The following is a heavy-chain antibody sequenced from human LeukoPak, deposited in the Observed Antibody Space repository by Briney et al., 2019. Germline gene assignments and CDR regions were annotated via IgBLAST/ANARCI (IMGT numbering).Heavy chain of an antibody. V-gene: IGHV4-4*02. Sequence: PSGTLSLTCAVSGDSLNTNTWWSWVRQPPGKGLEWTGEIFHSGGTNYHPSLESRLTISMDKSKNSFSLRLTSVTAADTAVYYCAREIFGARAFQYWGQGILVTVSS. CDR2: IFHSGGT. CDR3: AREIFGARAFQY. CDR1: GDSLNTNTW. D-gene: IGHD3-3*01. J-gene: IGHJ4*02.